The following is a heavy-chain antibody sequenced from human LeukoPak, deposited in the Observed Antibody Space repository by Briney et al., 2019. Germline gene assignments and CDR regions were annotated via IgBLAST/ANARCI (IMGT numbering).Heavy chain of an antibody. CDR1: GYTFTSYY. Sequence: GASVKVSCKASGYTFTSYYMHWVRQAPGQGLEWMGIINPNGGSTYYAQKLQGRVTMTRDTSTTTVYMELSSLRSEDTAVYFRARGRGGSGSSNWFDPWGQGTLVTVSS. J-gene: IGHJ5*02. V-gene: IGHV1-46*04. CDR2: INPNGGST. D-gene: IGHD3-10*01. CDR3: ARGRGGSGSSNWFDP.